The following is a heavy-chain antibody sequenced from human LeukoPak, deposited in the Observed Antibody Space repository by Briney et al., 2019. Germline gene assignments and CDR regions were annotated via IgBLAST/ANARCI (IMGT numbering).Heavy chain of an antibody. V-gene: IGHV3-23*01. CDR2: ISGGGGLT. CDR3: ARDWPGFDSYYYYYMDV. Sequence: GGSLRLSCAASGFTFSNYAMSWVRQAPGKGLEWVSVISGGGGLTYYADSVEGRFTVSRDNSKTTLYLQMNSLRAEDTALYYCARDWPGFDSYYYYYMDVWGKGTTVTVSS. J-gene: IGHJ6*03. D-gene: IGHD3-9*01. CDR1: GFTFSNYA.